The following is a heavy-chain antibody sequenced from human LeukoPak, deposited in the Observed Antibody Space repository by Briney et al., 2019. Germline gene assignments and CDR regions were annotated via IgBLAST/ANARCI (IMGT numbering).Heavy chain of an antibody. V-gene: IGHV3-15*01. CDR2: IKSKTDGGTT. CDR3: TTVAITMVRGVIIITRSFDY. D-gene: IGHD3-10*01. Sequence: GGSLRLSCAASGFTFSNAWMSWVRQAPGKGLEWVGRIKSKTDGGTTDYAAPVKGRFTISRDHSKNTLYLQMNSLKTEDTAVYHCTTVAITMVRGVIIITRSFDYWGQGTLVTVSS. J-gene: IGHJ4*02. CDR1: GFTFSNAW.